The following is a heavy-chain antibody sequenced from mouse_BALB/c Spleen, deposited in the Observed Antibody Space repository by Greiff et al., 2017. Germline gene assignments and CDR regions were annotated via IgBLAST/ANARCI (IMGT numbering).Heavy chain of an antibody. J-gene: IGHJ4*01. CDR1: GYTFTSYW. CDR3: TRSDYRYAMDY. D-gene: IGHD2-14*01. Sequence: QVQLQQPGAELVRPGASVKLSCKASGYTFTSYWINWVKQRPGQGLEWIGNIYPSDSYTNYNQKFKDKATLTVDKSSSTAYMQLSSPTSEDSAVYSCTRSDYRYAMDYWGQGTSVTVSS. V-gene: IGHV1-69*02. CDR2: IYPSDSYT.